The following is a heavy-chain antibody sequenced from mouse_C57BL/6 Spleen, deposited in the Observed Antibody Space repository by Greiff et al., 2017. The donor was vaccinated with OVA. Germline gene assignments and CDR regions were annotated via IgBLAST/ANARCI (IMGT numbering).Heavy chain of an antibody. V-gene: IGHV1-85*01. CDR2: IYPRDGST. J-gene: IGHJ1*03. CDR1: GYTFTSYD. Sequence: QVQLQQSGPELVKPGASVKLSCKASGYTFTSYDINWVKQRPGQGLEWIGWIYPRDGSTKYNEKFKGKATLTVDTSSSTAYMELHSLTSEDSAVYFCARSYYYGSSFHWYFDVWGTGTTVTVSS. D-gene: IGHD1-1*01. CDR3: ARSYYYGSSFHWYFDV.